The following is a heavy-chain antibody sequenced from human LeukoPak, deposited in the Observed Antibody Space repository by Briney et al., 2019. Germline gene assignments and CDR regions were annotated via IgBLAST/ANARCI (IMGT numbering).Heavy chain of an antibody. V-gene: IGHV3-30*04. CDR3: ARDFGITWAQYYFDY. CDR1: GFTFSSHP. D-gene: IGHD3-10*01. J-gene: IGHJ4*02. Sequence: GGSLRLSCAASGFTFSSHPTHWVRQAPGKGLEWVAVISFDGSHKYYADSVTGRFTISRDNSKNTLYLQMDSLRTDDTAMYYCARDFGITWAQYYFDYWGQGTLVTVSS. CDR2: ISFDGSHK.